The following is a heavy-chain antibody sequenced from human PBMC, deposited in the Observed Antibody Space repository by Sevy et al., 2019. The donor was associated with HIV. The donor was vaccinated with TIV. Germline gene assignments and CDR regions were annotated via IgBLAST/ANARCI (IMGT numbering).Heavy chain of an antibody. CDR3: AREANYYDSSGNFDY. D-gene: IGHD3-22*01. Sequence: GGSLRLSCAASGFTFSSYWMSWVRQAPGKGLEWVANIKQDGSEKYYVHSLKGRFTISRDNAKNSLYLQMNSVRAEDTAVYYCAREANYYDSSGNFDYLGQGTLVTVSS. CDR2: IKQDGSEK. V-gene: IGHV3-7*03. CDR1: GFTFSSYW. J-gene: IGHJ4*02.